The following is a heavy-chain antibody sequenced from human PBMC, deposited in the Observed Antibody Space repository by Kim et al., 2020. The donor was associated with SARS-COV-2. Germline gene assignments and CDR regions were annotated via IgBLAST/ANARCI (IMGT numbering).Heavy chain of an antibody. CDR3: ARDCCRSSWYSH. Sequence: GGSLRLSCAASGFTVSTNYLSWVRQAPGKGLEWVSAIYNNGTTYYADSVKGRFTISRDSSKNTMSLQMNSLRAEDTAGYFGARDCCRSSWYSHWGQGTLVTVSS. CDR1: GFTVSTNY. D-gene: IGHD6-13*01. CDR2: IYNNGTT. V-gene: IGHV3-53*01. J-gene: IGHJ4*02.